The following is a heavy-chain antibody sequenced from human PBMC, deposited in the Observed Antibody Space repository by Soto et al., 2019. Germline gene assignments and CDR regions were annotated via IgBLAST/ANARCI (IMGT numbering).Heavy chain of an antibody. CDR2: ISYDGSNK. CDR1: GFTFSSYA. J-gene: IGHJ6*02. CDR3: AREPAIPADYGMDV. V-gene: IGHV3-30-3*01. D-gene: IGHD2-2*02. Sequence: QVQLVESGGGVVQPGRSLRLSCAASGFTFSSYAMHWVRQAPGKGLEWVAVISYDGSNKYYADSVKGRFTISSDNSKNTLYLQMNSLRAEDTAVYYCAREPAIPADYGMDVWGQGTTVTVSS.